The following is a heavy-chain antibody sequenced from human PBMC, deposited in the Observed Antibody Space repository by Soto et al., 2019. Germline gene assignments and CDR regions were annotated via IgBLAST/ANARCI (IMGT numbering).Heavy chain of an antibody. D-gene: IGHD7-27*01. CDR1: DGSLSVYY. CDR3: ARGRDEYKLGNV. Sequence: NPSETLSLTCAVYDGSLSVYYWNWIRQSPGKGLEWIGEIHPSGSTGYNPSLKSRVTILVDTSKSQFSLRLTSVTAADTAVYYCARGRDEYKLGNVWGPGTTVTVSS. CDR2: IHPSGST. V-gene: IGHV4-34*01. J-gene: IGHJ6*02.